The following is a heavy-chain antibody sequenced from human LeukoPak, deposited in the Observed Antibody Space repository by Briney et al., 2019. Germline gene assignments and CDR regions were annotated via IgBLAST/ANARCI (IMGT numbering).Heavy chain of an antibody. CDR3: ARAASITIFDP. CDR2: INPSGGST. D-gene: IGHD3-3*01. CDR1: GYTFTNHY. J-gene: IGHJ5*02. V-gene: IGHV1-46*01. Sequence: VASVKVSCKASGYTFTNHYMHWVRQAPGQGLEWMGMINPSGGSTSYPQKFQGRFTMTRDTSTTTVHMELSRLRSDDTAMYYCARAASITIFDPWGQGTLVTVSS.